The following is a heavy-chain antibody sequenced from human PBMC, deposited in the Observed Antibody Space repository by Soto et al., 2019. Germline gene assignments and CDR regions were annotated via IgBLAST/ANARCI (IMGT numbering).Heavy chain of an antibody. CDR1: GFTFSTYY. Sequence: EVQLLESGGVLVQPGGSLRLSCAASGFTFSTYYMDWVRQAPGKGLEWVGRSKNKADSYIREYAAAVKGRFSISRDASKTALYLQMNSLKTGDRAVYYCTVWGVGSELGATWGQGIGVTVSS. J-gene: IGHJ4*02. CDR2: SKNKADSYIR. CDR3: TVWGVGSELGAT. V-gene: IGHV3-72*01. D-gene: IGHD5-12*01.